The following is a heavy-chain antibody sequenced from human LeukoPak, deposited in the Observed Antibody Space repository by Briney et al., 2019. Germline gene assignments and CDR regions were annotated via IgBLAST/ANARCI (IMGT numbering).Heavy chain of an antibody. V-gene: IGHV4-39*02. Sequence: SETLSLTCTVSGGSISSSSYYWGWIRQPPGKGVEWIGSIYYIGSTYYGPSLKSRATISVDTSKNHFSLKLSSVTAADTAVYYCARRATNWGSFDYWGQGNPVTVSS. CDR2: IYYIGST. CDR3: ARRATNWGSFDY. J-gene: IGHJ4*02. D-gene: IGHD7-27*01. CDR1: GGSISSSSYY.